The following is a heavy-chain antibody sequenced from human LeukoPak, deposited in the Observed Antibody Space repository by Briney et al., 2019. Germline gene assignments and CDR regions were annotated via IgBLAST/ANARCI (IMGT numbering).Heavy chain of an antibody. CDR2: ISYDGSNK. CDR1: GFTFSSYA. Sequence: GGSLRLSCAASGFTFSSYAMHWVRQAPGKGLEWVAVISYDGSNKYYADSVKGRFTISRDNSKNTLCPQMNSLRAEDTAVYYCARDPSRTSFDWLSHFDYWGQGTLVTVSS. D-gene: IGHD3-9*01. V-gene: IGHV3-30*01. CDR3: ARDPSRTSFDWLSHFDY. J-gene: IGHJ4*02.